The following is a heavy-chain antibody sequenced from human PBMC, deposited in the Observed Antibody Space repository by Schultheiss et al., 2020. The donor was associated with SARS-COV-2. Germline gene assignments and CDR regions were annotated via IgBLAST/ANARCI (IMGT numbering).Heavy chain of an antibody. CDR2: IWYDGSNK. CDR1: GFTFSSYV. V-gene: IGHV3-33*08. CDR3: ARDLGRGIYYGMDV. Sequence: GGSLRLSCAASGFTFSSYVMNWVRQAPGKGLEWVAVIWYDGSNKYYADSVKGRFTISRDNSKNTLSLQMNSLRVEDTAIYYCARDLGRGIYYGMDVSGQGTTVTVSS. J-gene: IGHJ6*02. D-gene: IGHD7-27*01.